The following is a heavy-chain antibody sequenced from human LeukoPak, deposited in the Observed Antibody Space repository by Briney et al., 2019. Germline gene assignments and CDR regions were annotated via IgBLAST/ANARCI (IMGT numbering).Heavy chain of an antibody. J-gene: IGHJ4*02. D-gene: IGHD5-24*01. Sequence: PSETLSLTCTISGGSISSGSYYWSWIRQPAGKGLERIGRTSTSGSTNYNPSLKSRVTISVDTSKNQFSLKLSSLTAADTAVYYCASRRGRYDYWGQGTLVTVSS. CDR2: TSTSGST. CDR3: ASRRGRYDY. V-gene: IGHV4-61*02. CDR1: GGSISSGSYY.